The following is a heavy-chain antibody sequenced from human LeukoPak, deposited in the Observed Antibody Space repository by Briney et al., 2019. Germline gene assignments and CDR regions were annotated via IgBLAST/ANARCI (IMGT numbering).Heavy chain of an antibody. D-gene: IGHD6-19*01. CDR3: ARQPSYSSGWYWFDP. J-gene: IGHJ5*02. Sequence: SETLSLTCTVSGGSIGSYYWSWIRQPPGKGLEWIGYIYYSGSTNYNPSLKSRVTISVDTSKNQFSLKLSSVTAADTAVYYCARQPSYSSGWYWFDPWGQGTLVTVSS. V-gene: IGHV4-59*08. CDR2: IYYSGST. CDR1: GGSIGSYY.